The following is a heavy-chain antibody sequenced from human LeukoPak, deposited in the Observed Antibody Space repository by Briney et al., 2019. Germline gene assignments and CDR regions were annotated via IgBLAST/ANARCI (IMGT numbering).Heavy chain of an antibody. CDR1: GXSISSYY. V-gene: IGHV4-4*07. Sequence: SETLSLTCTVPGXSISSYYGSWIRQPAGKGLEWIGRIYTSGSTNYNPSLKSRVTMSVDTSKNQFSLKLSSVTAADTAVYYCATLGYDFWSGYYPYYYYGMDVWGQGTTVTVSS. CDR2: IYTSGST. J-gene: IGHJ6*02. CDR3: ATLGYDFWSGYYPYYYYGMDV. D-gene: IGHD3-3*01.